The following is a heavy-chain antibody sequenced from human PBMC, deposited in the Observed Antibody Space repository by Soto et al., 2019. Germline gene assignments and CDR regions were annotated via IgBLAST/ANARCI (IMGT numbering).Heavy chain of an antibody. CDR3: ARDGSNSPYNWFDP. CDR1: GGSISSGGYY. D-gene: IGHD1-26*01. V-gene: IGHV4-31*03. CDR2: IYYSGST. Sequence: QVQLQESGPGLVKPSQILSLTCTVSGGSISSGGYYWSWIRQHPGKGLEWIGYIYYSGSTYYNPYLKSRLTISVDTSKNHFSLKLRSVTAADTAVYYCARDGSNSPYNWFDPWGQGTLVTVSS. J-gene: IGHJ5*02.